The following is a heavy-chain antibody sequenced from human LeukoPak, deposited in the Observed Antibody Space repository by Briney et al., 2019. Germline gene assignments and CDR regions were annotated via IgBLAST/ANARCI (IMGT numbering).Heavy chain of an antibody. V-gene: IGHV1-8*02. CDR2: MNPNSGNT. Sequence: ASVKVSCKASGYTFTSYDINWVRQATGQGPEWMGWMNPNSGNTGYAQKFQGRVTMTRDTSTSTVYMELSSLRSEDTAVYYCARGGGFLGELSFDWFDPWGQGTLVTVSS. CDR3: ARGGGFLGELSFDWFDP. CDR1: GYTFTSYD. J-gene: IGHJ5*02. D-gene: IGHD3-16*02.